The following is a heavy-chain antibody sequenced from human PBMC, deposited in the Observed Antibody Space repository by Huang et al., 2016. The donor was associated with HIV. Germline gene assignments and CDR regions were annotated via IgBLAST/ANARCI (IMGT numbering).Heavy chain of an antibody. CDR3: ARHRSSGGVEEAFDI. CDR2: INNDGSIT. D-gene: IGHD2-8*02. CDR1: GFSFSSYW. J-gene: IGHJ3*02. V-gene: IGHV3-74*03. Sequence: EVQLVESGGGLVQPGGSLRLSCAASGFSFSSYWMHWVRQAPGKGLVWLSRINNDGSITTYADSVKGRITISRDNARNTMDLQMTTLSAGDTAVYYCARHRSSGGVEEAFDIWGPGTLVTVAS.